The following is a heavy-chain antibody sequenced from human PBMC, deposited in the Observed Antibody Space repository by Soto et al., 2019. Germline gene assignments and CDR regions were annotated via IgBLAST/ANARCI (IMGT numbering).Heavy chain of an antibody. D-gene: IGHD1-1*01. Sequence: QVPLQLSGPGLVTPSQTLSLTCAISGDSVSSNSAGWNWIRQTPSRGLEWLGRTYYRSKWYFNYAVSVESRITSTPYTSQNQFSLQLSSVTPDDTAVYYCARGSWDDVSGHYYMDVWGKGTTVTVSS. CDR3: ARGSWDDVSGHYYMDV. V-gene: IGHV6-1*01. J-gene: IGHJ6*03. CDR2: TYYRSKWYF. CDR1: GDSVSSNSAG.